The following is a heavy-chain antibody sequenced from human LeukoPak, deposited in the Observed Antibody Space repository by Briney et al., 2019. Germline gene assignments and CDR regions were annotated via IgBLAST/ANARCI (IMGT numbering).Heavy chain of an antibody. V-gene: IGHV3-23*01. CDR1: GFTFSTSA. D-gene: IGHD6-13*01. CDR3: AEGTAAVDY. CDR2: ISGSCGGT. Sequence: GQSLRLSCAASGFTFSTSAMSWVRKAPAQGLEWVSNISGSCGGTYYADSVKGRFTISSDNSNNTLYLLMNSLRAEDTAVYYCAEGTAAVDYWGRGSQVAVSS. J-gene: IGHJ4*02.